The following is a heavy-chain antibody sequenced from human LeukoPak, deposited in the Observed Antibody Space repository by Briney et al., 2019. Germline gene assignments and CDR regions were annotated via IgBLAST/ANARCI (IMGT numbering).Heavy chain of an antibody. Sequence: VASVKVSCKASGYQFTKYYVHWVRQAPGQGLEWMGIINPSGGGTKYAQKFQGRVTMTRNTSTSTVYMELSSLRSEDTAVYFCARGAPVRFDFSSGLTALFDPWGQGTLVPVSS. CDR3: ARGAPVRFDFSSGLTALFDP. J-gene: IGHJ5*02. V-gene: IGHV1-46*01. CDR2: INPSGGGT. CDR1: GYQFTKYY. D-gene: IGHD3-3*01.